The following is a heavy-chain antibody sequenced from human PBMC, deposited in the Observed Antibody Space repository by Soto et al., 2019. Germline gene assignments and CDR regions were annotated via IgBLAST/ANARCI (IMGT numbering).Heavy chain of an antibody. Sequence: ASVKVSCKASGYTFTSYGISWVRQAPGQGLEWMGWISAYNGNTNYAQKLQGRVTMTTDTSTSTAYMELRSLRSDDTAVYYCARGTSAVADNLPDWFDPWGQGTLVTVSS. V-gene: IGHV1-18*01. D-gene: IGHD6-19*01. CDR1: GYTFTSYG. CDR2: ISAYNGNT. CDR3: ARGTSAVADNLPDWFDP. J-gene: IGHJ5*02.